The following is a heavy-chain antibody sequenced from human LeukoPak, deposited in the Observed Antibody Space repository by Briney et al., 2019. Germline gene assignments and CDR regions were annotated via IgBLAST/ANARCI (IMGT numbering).Heavy chain of an antibody. CDR2: ISAYNGNT. D-gene: IGHD6-13*01. J-gene: IGHJ3*02. Sequence: PGASVKVSCKASGYTFTSYGISWVRQAPGQGLEWMGWISAYNGNTNYAQKLQGRVTMTTDTSTSTAYLELRSLRSDDTAGYYWARAQAAAATSTGVIWGQGTMVTVSS. V-gene: IGHV1-18*01. CDR3: ARAQAAAATSTGVI. CDR1: GYTFTSYG.